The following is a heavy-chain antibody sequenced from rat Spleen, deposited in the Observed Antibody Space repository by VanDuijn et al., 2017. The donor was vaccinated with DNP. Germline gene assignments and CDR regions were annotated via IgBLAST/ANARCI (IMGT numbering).Heavy chain of an antibody. CDR2: IGSDAYAP. V-gene: IGHV5-22*01. CDR3: VRWNSGHFDY. D-gene: IGHD4-3*01. CDR1: GFTFSDYY. J-gene: IGHJ2*01. Sequence: EVQLVESGGGLVQPGRSLKLSCAASGFTFSDYYMAWVRQAPTKGLEWVAYIGSDAYAPYHGDSVKGRFTISRDNAKSTLYLQMNSLRSEDMATYYCVRWNSGHFDYWGQGVMVTVSS.